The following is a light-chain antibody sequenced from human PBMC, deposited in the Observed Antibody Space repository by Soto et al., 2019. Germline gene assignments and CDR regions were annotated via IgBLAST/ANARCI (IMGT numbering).Light chain of an antibody. CDR1: QSVSSNY. J-gene: IGKJ1*01. CDR3: QQYGSSPST. CDR2: GAS. V-gene: IGKV3-20*01. Sequence: EIVLTQSPGTLSLSPGERATLSCRASQSVSSNYLAWYQQKPGQAPRPLIYGASSRATGIPDRFSGSGAGTDFTLTLSRVEPEDFAVYYCQQYGSSPSTFGQGTKVEIK.